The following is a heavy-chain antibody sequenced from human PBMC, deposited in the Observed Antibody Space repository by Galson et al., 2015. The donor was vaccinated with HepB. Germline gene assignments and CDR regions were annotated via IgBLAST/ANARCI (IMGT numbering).Heavy chain of an antibody. D-gene: IGHD3-16*01. Sequence: TLSLTCTVSGGSISSGGYYWSWIRQRAGQGLEWIGRIYSSGSTNSNPSLQSRVTMSVDTSKSQFSLKLSSVTAADTAVYYCARSWGWNYYYYMDVWGKGTTVTVSS. CDR3: ARSWGWNYYYYMDV. CDR2: IYSSGST. CDR1: GGSISSGGYY. J-gene: IGHJ6*03. V-gene: IGHV4-61*02.